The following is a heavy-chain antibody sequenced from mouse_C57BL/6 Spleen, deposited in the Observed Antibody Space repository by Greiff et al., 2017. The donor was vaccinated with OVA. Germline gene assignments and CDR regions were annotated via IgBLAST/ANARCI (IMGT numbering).Heavy chain of an antibody. CDR3: AREGYSNPFAY. CDR2: ISYDGSN. D-gene: IGHD2-5*01. Sequence: DVQLQESGPGLVKPSQSLSLTCSVTGYSITSGYYWNWIRQVPGNKLEWMGYISYDGSNNYNPSLKNRISITRDTSKNQFFLKLNSVTTEDTATYYCAREGYSNPFAYWGQGTLVTVSA. J-gene: IGHJ3*01. V-gene: IGHV3-6*01. CDR1: GYSITSGYY.